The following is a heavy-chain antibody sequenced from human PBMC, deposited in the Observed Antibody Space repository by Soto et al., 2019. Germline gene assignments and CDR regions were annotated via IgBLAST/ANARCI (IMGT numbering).Heavy chain of an antibody. CDR2: STSTSSTN. Sequence: PGGSLRLSCAASGFTFSSHAMNWVRQAPGKGLEWLSYSTSTSSTNHYANSVEGRFTISRDNAKNSLYLQMNSLRDEDTAVYYFAIRITMVRGPYYYFAMDVWGQGTTVTVSS. CDR1: GFTFSSHA. CDR3: AIRITMVRGPYYYFAMDV. J-gene: IGHJ6*02. V-gene: IGHV3-48*02. D-gene: IGHD3-10*01.